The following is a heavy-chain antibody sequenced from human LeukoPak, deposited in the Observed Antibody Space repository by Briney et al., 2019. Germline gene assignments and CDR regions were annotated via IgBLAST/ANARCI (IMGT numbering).Heavy chain of an antibody. V-gene: IGHV3-7*01. J-gene: IGHJ4*02. D-gene: IGHD1-14*01. CDR2: IKQDGSEK. CDR3: ARNQRRLDY. CDR1: GFTFSSYW. Sequence: GGSLRLSCVASGFTFSSYWMSWVRQAPGKGLELVANIKQDGSEKYYVDSVKGRFTISRDNAKNSLYLQMNSLRAEDTAVYYCARNQRRLDYWGQGTLVTVSS.